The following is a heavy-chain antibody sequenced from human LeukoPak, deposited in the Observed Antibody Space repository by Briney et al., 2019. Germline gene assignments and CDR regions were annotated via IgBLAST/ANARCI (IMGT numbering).Heavy chain of an antibody. CDR1: GFTFDDYA. V-gene: IGHV3-9*03. J-gene: IGHJ3*02. Sequence: PGRSLRLSCAASGFTFDDYAMHWVRQTPGKGLEWVSGISRNSGSIGYADSVKGRFTISRDNAKNSLYLQINSLRPDDMALYYCAHSGGQGAFDIWGQGTMVTVSS. CDR2: ISRNSGSI. CDR3: AHSGGQGAFDI. D-gene: IGHD6-19*01.